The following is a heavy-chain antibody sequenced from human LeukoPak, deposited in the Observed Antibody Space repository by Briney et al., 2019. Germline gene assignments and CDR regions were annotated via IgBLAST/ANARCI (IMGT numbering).Heavy chain of an antibody. D-gene: IGHD3-16*02. J-gene: IGHJ5*02. V-gene: IGHV4-38-2*01. CDR3: ARVSVWGSYRPNWFDP. Sequence: KTSETLSLTCAVSGYSISSGYYWGWVRQPPGKGLEWIGSLYHSGSTYYNPSLKSRVTISLDTSMNQFSLKLSSVTAADTAVYYCARVSVWGSYRPNWFDPWGQGTLVTVSS. CDR1: GYSISSGYY. CDR2: LYHSGST.